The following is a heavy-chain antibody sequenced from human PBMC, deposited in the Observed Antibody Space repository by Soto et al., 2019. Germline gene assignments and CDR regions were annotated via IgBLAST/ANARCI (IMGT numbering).Heavy chain of an antibody. V-gene: IGHV3-30*18. Sequence: QVQLVESGGGVVQPGRSLRLSYAASGFTFSSYGMHWVRQAPGKGLEWVAVISYDGSNKYYADSVKGRFTISRDNSKNTLYLQMNSLRAEDTAVYYCAKVTAEYAFDYWGQGTLVTVSS. J-gene: IGHJ4*02. CDR2: ISYDGSNK. CDR3: AKVTAEYAFDY. CDR1: GFTFSSYG.